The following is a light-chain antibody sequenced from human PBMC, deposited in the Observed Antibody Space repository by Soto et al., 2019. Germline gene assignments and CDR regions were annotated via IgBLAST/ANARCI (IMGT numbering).Light chain of an antibody. J-gene: IGKJ2*01. CDR1: QSVSSY. CDR3: QQRSNLPYT. Sequence: EIVLTQSPATLSLSPGERATLSCRASQSVSSYLAWYQQKPGQAPRLLIYDASNRATGIPARFSGSGSGTDFTLTISILEPEDFAVYYCQQRSNLPYTFGQGTKLEIK. V-gene: IGKV3-11*01. CDR2: DAS.